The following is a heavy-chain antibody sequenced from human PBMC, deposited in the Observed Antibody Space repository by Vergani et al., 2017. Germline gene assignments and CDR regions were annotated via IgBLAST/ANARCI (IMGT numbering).Heavy chain of an antibody. CDR1: GGTFSSYA. V-gene: IGHV1-69*01. J-gene: IGHJ5*02. D-gene: IGHD2-2*01. CDR2: IIPIFGTA. CDR3: ARENCSSTSCYPYWFDP. Sequence: QVQLVQSGAEVKKPGSSVKVSCKASGGTFSSYAIIWVRQAPGQGLEWMGGIIPIFGTAHYAQKFQGRVTITADESTSTAYMELSSLRSEDTAVYYCARENCSSTSCYPYWFDPWGQGTLVTVSS.